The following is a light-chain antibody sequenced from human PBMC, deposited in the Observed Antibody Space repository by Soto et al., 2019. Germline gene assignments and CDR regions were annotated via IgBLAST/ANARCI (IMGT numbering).Light chain of an antibody. CDR3: QHYNSYSEA. Sequence: EIVLTQSPATLSLSPGERATLSCRASQSVSRYLAWYQQKPGQAPRLLIYDASNRATGIPARFSGSGSGTDFTLTISSLEPEDFATYYCQHYNSYSEAFGQGTKVELK. V-gene: IGKV3-11*01. CDR2: DAS. CDR1: QSVSRY. J-gene: IGKJ1*01.